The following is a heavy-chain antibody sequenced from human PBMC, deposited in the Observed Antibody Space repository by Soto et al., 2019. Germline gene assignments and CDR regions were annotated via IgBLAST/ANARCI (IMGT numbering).Heavy chain of an antibody. CDR2: IYHSGST. CDR1: GGSISSGGYS. D-gene: IGHD2-15*01. V-gene: IGHV4-30-2*01. Sequence: SETLSLTCAVSGGSISSGGYSWSWIRQPPGKDLEWIGYIYHSGSTYYNPSLKSRVTISVDRSKNQFSLKLSSVTAADTAVYYCARGYCSGGSCYRIVNWFDPWGQGTLVTVSS. CDR3: ARGYCSGGSCYRIVNWFDP. J-gene: IGHJ5*02.